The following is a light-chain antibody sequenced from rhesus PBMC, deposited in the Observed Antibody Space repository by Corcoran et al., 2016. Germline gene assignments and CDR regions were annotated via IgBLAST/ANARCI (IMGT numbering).Light chain of an antibody. CDR3: VQAIAFPLT. V-gene: IGKV2-72*01. CDR2: GGS. CDR1: QSLLHSNGNTY. J-gene: IGKJ4*01. Sequence: DIVMTQTPLSLPITPGEPASISCRSSQSLLHSNGNTYLHWYLQKPGQSPQLLIYGGSNRASGVPARFSGSWSGTDLTLKISKVEAEDVGVYYCVQAIAFPLTFGGGTKVELK.